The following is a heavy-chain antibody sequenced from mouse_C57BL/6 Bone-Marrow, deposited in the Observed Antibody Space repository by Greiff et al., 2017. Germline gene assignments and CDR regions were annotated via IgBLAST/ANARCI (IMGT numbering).Heavy chain of an antibody. CDR3: ASLDYFDY. J-gene: IGHJ2*01. V-gene: IGHV1-64*01. Sequence: QVLLQQPGAELVKPGASVKLSCKASGYTFTSYWLHWVKQRPGKGIEWIGMIHPNSGSTNYNEKFKSKATLTVDKSSSTAYMQLSSLTSEDSAVYYCASLDYFDYWGQGTTLTVSS. CDR1: GYTFTSYW. CDR2: IHPNSGST.